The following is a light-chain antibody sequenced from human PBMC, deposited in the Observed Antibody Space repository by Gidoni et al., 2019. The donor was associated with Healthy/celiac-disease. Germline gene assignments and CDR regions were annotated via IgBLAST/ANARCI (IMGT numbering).Light chain of an antibody. J-gene: IGKJ1*01. V-gene: IGKV3-15*01. CDR2: GAS. CDR3: QQYNNWPPVT. Sequence: EIVMTQSPATLSVSPGERATISCRASQSVSSNLAWYQQKPGQAPRRLIYGASTRATGIPARFSGSGSGTEFTLTISSLQSEDFAVYYCQQYNNWPPVTFGQGTKVEIK. CDR1: QSVSSN.